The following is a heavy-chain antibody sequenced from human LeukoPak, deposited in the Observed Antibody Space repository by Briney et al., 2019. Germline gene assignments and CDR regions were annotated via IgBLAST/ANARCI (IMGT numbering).Heavy chain of an antibody. V-gene: IGHV3-23*01. CDR1: GVTLSSYA. CDR2: ISSSGSGGNT. J-gene: IGHJ3*02. Sequence: GGSLRLSCAASGVTLSSYAMSWARQAPGKGLEWVSGISSSGSGGNTYYADSVKGRFTISRDSSKNTLFLHMNTLRAEDTAIYYCAKQVGPSTTFDIWGLGTMVTVSS. D-gene: IGHD1-14*01. CDR3: AKQVGPSTTFDI.